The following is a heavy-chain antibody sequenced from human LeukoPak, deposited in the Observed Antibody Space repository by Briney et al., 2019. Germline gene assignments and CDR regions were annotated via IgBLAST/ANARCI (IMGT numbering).Heavy chain of an antibody. V-gene: IGHV3-21*01. CDR2: ISSSSSYI. Sequence: GGSLRLSCAASGFTFSSYSMNWVRQAPGKGLEWVSSISSSSSYIYYADSVKGRFTISRDNAKNSLYLQMNSLRAEDTAVYYCASSGSRGTSYYFDYWGQGTLVTVSS. J-gene: IGHJ4*02. D-gene: IGHD6-13*01. CDR3: ASSGSRGTSYYFDY. CDR1: GFTFSSYS.